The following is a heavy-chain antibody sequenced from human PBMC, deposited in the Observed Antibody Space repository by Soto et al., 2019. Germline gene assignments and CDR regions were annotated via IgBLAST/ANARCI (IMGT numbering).Heavy chain of an antibody. Sequence: EAQLVESGGGLVQPGGSLRVSCAVSGFTFSSYWMSWVRQAPGKGLEWVAKIKQDGSEKDYVDSVKGRFTISRDNANNSLFLHMYSLRAEDTAVYYCARGRRDAYNWFDPWGQGTLVTVSS. CDR3: ARGRRDAYNWFDP. V-gene: IGHV3-7*01. J-gene: IGHJ5*02. CDR1: GFTFSSYW. CDR2: IKQDGSEK.